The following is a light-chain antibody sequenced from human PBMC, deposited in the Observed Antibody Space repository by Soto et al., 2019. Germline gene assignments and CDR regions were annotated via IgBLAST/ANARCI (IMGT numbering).Light chain of an antibody. CDR3: QQFETYPLT. CDR1: QVISRT. J-gene: IGKJ4*01. CDR2: DAS. V-gene: IGKV1-13*02. Sequence: AIQLTQSPSSLSASAGDRVTITCRASQVISRTLAWYQHKPGKAPKLLLYDASSLNSGVPSRFSGSGSGTDYTLTISSLQPEDFATYYCQQFETYPLTFGGGTTV.